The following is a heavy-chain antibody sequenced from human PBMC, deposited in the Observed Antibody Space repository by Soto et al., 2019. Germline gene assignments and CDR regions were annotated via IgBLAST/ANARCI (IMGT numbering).Heavy chain of an antibody. CDR1: GDSISSGDYY. J-gene: IGHJ4*02. CDR2: IYYSGNT. V-gene: IGHV4-30-4*01. Sequence: SETLSLTCTVSGDSISSGDYYWSWIRQPPGKGLEWIGCIYYSGNTYYNPSLKRRFSISVDTSKNQFSLQLSSVTVADTAVYYCAREGGGYRFDYWGQGTLVTVSS. D-gene: IGHD1-26*01. CDR3: AREGGGYRFDY.